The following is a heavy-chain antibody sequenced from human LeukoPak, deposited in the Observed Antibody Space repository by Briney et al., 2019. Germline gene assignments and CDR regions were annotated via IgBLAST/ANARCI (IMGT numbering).Heavy chain of an antibody. CDR3: AIDPNWGTHS. Sequence: GGSLRLSCAASGFAFSTYTMYWVRHPPGKGLEWVSIIGSSGGGIHYADSVKGRFTISRDNSKNALYLQMNSLRVEDTAVYYCAIDPNWGTHSWGQGVLVTVSS. D-gene: IGHD7-27*01. CDR1: GFAFSTYT. V-gene: IGHV3-23*01. CDR2: IGSSGGGI. J-gene: IGHJ4*02.